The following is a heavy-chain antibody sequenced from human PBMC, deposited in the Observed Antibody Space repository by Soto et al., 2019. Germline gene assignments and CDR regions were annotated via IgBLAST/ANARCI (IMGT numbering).Heavy chain of an antibody. D-gene: IGHD4-4*01. CDR3: ARGYSNYEEYYYYGMDV. V-gene: IGHV1-69*12. CDR1: GGTFSSYA. CDR2: IIPIFGTA. Sequence: QVQLVQSGAEVKKPGSSVKVSCKASGGTFSSYAISWVRQAPGQGLEWMGGIIPIFGTANYAQKFQGRVTITADESTITAYMELSSLRSEDTAVYYCARGYSNYEEYYYYGMDVWGQGTTVTVSS. J-gene: IGHJ6*02.